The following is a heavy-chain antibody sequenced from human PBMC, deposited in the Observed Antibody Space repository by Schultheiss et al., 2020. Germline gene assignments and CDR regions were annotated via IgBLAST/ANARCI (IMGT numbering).Heavy chain of an antibody. CDR1: GFTFSSYA. CDR2: ISGSGGST. D-gene: IGHD3-10*01. V-gene: IGHV3-23*01. CDR3: ANDVVFGSGSLAS. J-gene: IGHJ4*02. Sequence: GGSLRLSCAASGFTFSSYAMSWVRQAPGKGLEWVSAISGSGGSTYYADSVKGRFTISRDNAKNTLYLQMSSLRAEDTALYYCANDVVFGSGSLASWVQGTLVTVSS.